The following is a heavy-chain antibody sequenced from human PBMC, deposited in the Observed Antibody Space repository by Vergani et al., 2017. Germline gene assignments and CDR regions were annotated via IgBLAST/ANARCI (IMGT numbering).Heavy chain of an antibody. J-gene: IGHJ4*02. CDR1: GGSISSSSYY. V-gene: IGHV4-39*07. Sequence: QVQLQESGPGLVKPSETLSLTCTVSGGSISSSSYYWGWIRQPPGKGLEWIGSIYYSGSTYYNPSLKSRVTISVDTSKNQFSLKLSSVTAADTAVYYCARVNDYGDYYLDYWGQGTLVTVSS. D-gene: IGHD4-17*01. CDR3: ARVNDYGDYYLDY. CDR2: IYYSGST.